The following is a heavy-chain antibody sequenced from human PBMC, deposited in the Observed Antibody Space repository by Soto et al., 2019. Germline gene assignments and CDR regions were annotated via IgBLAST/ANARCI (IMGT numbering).Heavy chain of an antibody. D-gene: IGHD6-19*01. J-gene: IGHJ4*02. CDR3: AKSEQWLVRDLDY. V-gene: IGHV3-30*18. CDR1: GFTFSSYG. CDR2: ISYDGSNK. Sequence: GGSLRLSCAASGFTFSSYGMHWVRQAPGKGLEWVAVISYDGSNKYYADSVKGRFTISRDNSKNTLYLQMNSLRAEDTAVYYCAKSEQWLVRDLDYWGQGTLVTVSS.